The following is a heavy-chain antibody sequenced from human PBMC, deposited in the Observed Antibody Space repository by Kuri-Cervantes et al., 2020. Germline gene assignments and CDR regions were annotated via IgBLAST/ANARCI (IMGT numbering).Heavy chain of an antibody. Sequence: LSLTCAASGFAVSGTYMSWVRQVRQGPGKGLEWVSFINADGSTYYADSVKGRFTTSRDSSKNTLHLQMNSLRAEDTAVYYCAKDLISRFHWFDPWGQGTLVTVSS. J-gene: IGHJ5*02. CDR3: AKDLISRFHWFDP. CDR1: GFAVSGTY. D-gene: IGHD3-3*01. CDR2: INADGST. V-gene: IGHV3-53*01.